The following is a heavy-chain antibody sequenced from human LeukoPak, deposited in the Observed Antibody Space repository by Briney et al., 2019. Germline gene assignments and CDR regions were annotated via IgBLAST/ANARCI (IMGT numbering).Heavy chain of an antibody. Sequence: SETLSLTCTVSGGSISSSSYYWGWIRQPPGQGLEWIGSMYYSGNTHYSPSLKSRVTISVDTSKNQFSLKLSSVTAADTAVYYCARGIAATGWDYWGQGTLVTVSS. J-gene: IGHJ4*02. CDR1: GGSISSSSYY. V-gene: IGHV4-39*07. CDR2: MYYSGNT. CDR3: ARGIAATGWDY. D-gene: IGHD6-13*01.